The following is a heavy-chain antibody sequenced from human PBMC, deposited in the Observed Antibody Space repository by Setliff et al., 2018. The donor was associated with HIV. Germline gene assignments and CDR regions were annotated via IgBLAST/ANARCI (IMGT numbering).Heavy chain of an antibody. V-gene: IGHV4-34*01. D-gene: IGHD5-12*01. J-gene: IGHJ3*02. CDR1: GASITSHN. CDR2: INQSGGI. Sequence: SETLSLTCSVSGASITSHNWSWIRQPPGKGLEWIGEINQSGGINYNPSLKSRVTISIDTFKNQFSMKLYSVTAADTAVYYCATASGYDLFMGAFDIWGQGTMVNVSS. CDR3: ATASGYDLFMGAFDI.